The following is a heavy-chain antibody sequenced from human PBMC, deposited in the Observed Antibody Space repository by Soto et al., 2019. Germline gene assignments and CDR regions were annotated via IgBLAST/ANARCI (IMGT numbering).Heavy chain of an antibody. V-gene: IGHV1-69*13. CDR1: GGTFSSYA. J-gene: IGHJ5*02. Sequence: ASVKVSCKASGGTFSSYAISWVRQAPGQGLEWMGGIIPIFGTANYAQKFQGRVTITADESTSTAYMELSSLRSEDTAVYYCAREDYDFWSGFKWFDPWGQGTLVTVSS. CDR2: IIPIFGTA. CDR3: AREDYDFWSGFKWFDP. D-gene: IGHD3-3*01.